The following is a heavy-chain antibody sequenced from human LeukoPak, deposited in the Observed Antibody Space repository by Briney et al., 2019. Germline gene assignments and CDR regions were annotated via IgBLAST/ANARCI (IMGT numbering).Heavy chain of an antibody. CDR3: ARDRRSTGWYYFDY. CDR1: GFTFSRYE. Sequence: GGSLRLSCAASGFTFSRYEMNWVRQTPGKGLEWVSYINSGSSTIYYADSVKGRFTISRDNAKNSLYLQMNSLRDEDTAVYYCARDRRSTGWYYFDYWGQGTLVTVSS. CDR2: INSGSSTI. J-gene: IGHJ4*02. V-gene: IGHV3-48*03. D-gene: IGHD6-19*01.